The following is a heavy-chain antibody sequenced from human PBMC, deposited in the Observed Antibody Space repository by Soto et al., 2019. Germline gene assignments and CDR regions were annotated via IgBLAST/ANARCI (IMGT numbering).Heavy chain of an antibody. J-gene: IGHJ6*02. V-gene: IGHV1-69*13. Sequence: SVKVSCKASGGTFSSYAISWVRQAPGQGLEWMGGIIPIFGTANYAQKFQGRVTITADESTSTAYMELSSLRSEDTAVYYCARDDYGDYGGGYYYGMDVWGQGTTVTVSS. CDR3: ARDDYGDYGGGYYYGMDV. CDR2: IIPIFGTA. D-gene: IGHD4-17*01. CDR1: GGTFSSYA.